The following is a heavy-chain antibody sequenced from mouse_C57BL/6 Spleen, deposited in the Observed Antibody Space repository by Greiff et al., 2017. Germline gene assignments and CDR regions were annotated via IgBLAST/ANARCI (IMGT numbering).Heavy chain of an antibody. CDR3: ARRGGYLCAMDY. V-gene: IGHV1-80*01. CDR1: GYAFSSYW. Sequence: VQLQESGAELVKPGASVKISCKASGYAFSSYWMNWVKQRPGKGLEWIGQIYPGDGGTDYHGKFKGKATLTSENSSSTAYMQLSSLTSEDSAVYFCARRGGYLCAMDYWGQGASVTVSS. J-gene: IGHJ4*01. CDR2: IYPGDGGT. D-gene: IGHD2-2*01.